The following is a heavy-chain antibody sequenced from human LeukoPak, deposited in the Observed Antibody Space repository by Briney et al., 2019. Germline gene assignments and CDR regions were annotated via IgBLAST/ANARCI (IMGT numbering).Heavy chain of an antibody. V-gene: IGHV1-18*01. J-gene: IGHJ4*02. CDR2: IRGDNGNT. CDR1: GYTFSNYG. Sequence: ASVKVSCKASGYTFSNYGISWVRQAPGQGLEWVGWIRGDNGNTNYAQKLQGRVTLTTDTSTSTAYMELRSLGSDETAVYYCARVDLLTGYYFFDYWGQGTLVTVSS. CDR3: ARVDLLTGYYFFDY. D-gene: IGHD3-9*01.